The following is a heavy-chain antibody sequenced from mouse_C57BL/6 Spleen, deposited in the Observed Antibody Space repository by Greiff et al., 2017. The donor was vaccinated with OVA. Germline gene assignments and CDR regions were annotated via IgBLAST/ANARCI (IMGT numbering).Heavy chain of an antibody. CDR2: INPNNGGT. Sequence: EVQLQQSGPELVKPGASVKMSCKASGYTFTDYNMPWVKQSHGKSLEWIGYINPNNGGTCYHHKVKGKATLTVNKSSSTAYLELRSLTSEESADDYCARYGAGQATWEYYYAMDYWGQGTSVTVSS. V-gene: IGHV1-22*01. CDR3: ARYGAGQATWEYYYAMDY. J-gene: IGHJ4*01. D-gene: IGHD3-2*02. CDR1: GYTFTDYN.